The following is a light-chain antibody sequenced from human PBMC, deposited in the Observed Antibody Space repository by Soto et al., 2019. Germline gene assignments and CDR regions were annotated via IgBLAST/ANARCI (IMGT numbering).Light chain of an antibody. CDR2: DVG. Sequence: QSVLTQPRSVSGSPGQSVTISCTGTGNDVGPYNYVSWYQQHPGKHPKLMIYDVGRWPSGVPDRFSGSKSGNTASLTISGLQAEDEADYFCCSYAGGYTYVFGTGTKVTVL. V-gene: IGLV2-11*01. J-gene: IGLJ1*01. CDR1: GNDVGPYNY. CDR3: CSYAGGYTYV.